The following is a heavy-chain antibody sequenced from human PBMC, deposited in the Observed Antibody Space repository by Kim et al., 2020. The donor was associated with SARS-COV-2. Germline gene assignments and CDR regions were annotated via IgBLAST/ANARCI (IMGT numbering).Heavy chain of an antibody. V-gene: IGHV3-30*18. CDR1: GFTFSSYG. CDR2: ISYDGTSE. J-gene: IGHJ4*02. Sequence: GGSLRLSCAASGFTFSSYGIHWVRQAPGKGLEWVAVISYDGTSEYYADSVKGRFTISRDNSKNTLYLQMNSVRAEYTAVYYCAKATMVRGVKGVDYWGQGTLVTFSS. D-gene: IGHD3-10*01. CDR3: AKATMVRGVKGVDY.